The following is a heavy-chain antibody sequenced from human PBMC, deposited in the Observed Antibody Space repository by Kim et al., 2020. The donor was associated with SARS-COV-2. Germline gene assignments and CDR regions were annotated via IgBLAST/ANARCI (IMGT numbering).Heavy chain of an antibody. CDR3: ASAYGSGPFDP. Sequence: SETLSLTCAVSGGSISSGGYSWSWIRQPPGKGLEWIGYIYHSGSTYYNPSLKSRVTISVDRSKNQFSLKLSSVTAADTAVYYCASAYGSGPFDPWGQGTLVTVSS. CDR2: IYHSGST. J-gene: IGHJ5*02. V-gene: IGHV4-30-2*01. D-gene: IGHD3-10*01. CDR1: GGSISSGGYS.